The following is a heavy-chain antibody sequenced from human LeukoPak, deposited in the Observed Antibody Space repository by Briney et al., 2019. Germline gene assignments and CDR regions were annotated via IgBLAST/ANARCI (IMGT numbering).Heavy chain of an antibody. V-gene: IGHV4-34*01. Sequence: PSETLSLTCAVSVGSFSGYYWSWVRQPPGKGLEWVGEINHSGSTNYNPSLKSRVNISVHTSNNQFSLKLSSATAADTAVYYCARPVSGSSGLYYNYWGQGTLVTVSS. J-gene: IGHJ4*02. CDR1: VGSFSGYY. D-gene: IGHD6-19*01. CDR2: INHSGST. CDR3: ARPVSGSSGLYYNY.